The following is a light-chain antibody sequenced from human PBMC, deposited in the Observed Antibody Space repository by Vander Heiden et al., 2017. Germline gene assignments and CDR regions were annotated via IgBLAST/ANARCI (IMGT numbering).Light chain of an antibody. J-gene: IGKJ2*01. CDR2: WAS. V-gene: IGKV4-1*01. CDR3: QQYYSTPRT. CDR1: QSVLYSSNNKNY. Sequence: DIVMTHSPYSMAVSLGERATINCKSSQSVLYSSNNKNYLAWYQQKPGQPPKLLIYWASTRESGVPDRFSGSGSGTDFTLTISSLQAEDVAVYYCQQYYSTPRTFGQGTKMEIK.